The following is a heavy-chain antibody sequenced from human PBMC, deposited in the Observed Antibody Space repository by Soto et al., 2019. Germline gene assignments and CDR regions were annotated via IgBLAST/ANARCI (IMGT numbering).Heavy chain of an antibody. Sequence: PGGSLRLSCAASGCTFSSYEMNWVRQAPGKGLEWVSYISSSGSTIYYADSVKGRFTISRDNAKNSLYLQMNSLRAEDTAVYYCARGGLRYFDWLSFQENYYYYYGMDVWGQGTTVTVSS. D-gene: IGHD3-9*01. CDR2: ISSSGSTI. CDR1: GCTFSSYE. CDR3: ARGGLRYFDWLSFQENYYYYYGMDV. V-gene: IGHV3-48*03. J-gene: IGHJ6*02.